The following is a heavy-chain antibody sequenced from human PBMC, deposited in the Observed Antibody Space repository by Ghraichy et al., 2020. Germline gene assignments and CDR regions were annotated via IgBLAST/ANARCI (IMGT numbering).Heavy chain of an antibody. D-gene: IGHD3-3*01. CDR1: GGSFSGYY. J-gene: IGHJ6*04. CDR2: INHSGST. V-gene: IGHV4-34*01. Sequence: SETLSLTCAVYGGSFSGYYWSWIRQPPGKGLEWIGEINHSGSTNYNPSLKSRVTISVDTSKNQFSLKLSSVTAADTAVYYCARGHYDFWRGSAMDVWGKGTTVTVSS. CDR3: ARGHYDFWRGSAMDV.